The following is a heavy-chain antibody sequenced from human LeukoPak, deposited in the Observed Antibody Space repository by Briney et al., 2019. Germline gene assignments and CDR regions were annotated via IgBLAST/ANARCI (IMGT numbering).Heavy chain of an antibody. CDR1: GGSISSYY. V-gene: IGHV4-59*01. CDR2: IYYSGST. CDR3: ARGPRRDGYNYVHAFDI. J-gene: IGHJ3*02. Sequence: SGTLSLTCTVSGGSISSYYWSWIRQPPGKGLEWIGYIYYSGSTNYNPSLKSRVTIPVDTSKNQFSLKLSSVTAADTAVYYCARGPRRDGYNYVHAFDIWGQGTMVTVSS. D-gene: IGHD5-24*01.